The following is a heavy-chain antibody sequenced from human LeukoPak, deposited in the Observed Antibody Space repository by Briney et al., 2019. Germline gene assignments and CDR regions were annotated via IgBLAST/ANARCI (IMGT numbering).Heavy chain of an antibody. Sequence: ASVKVSCKASGYTFTGYYMHWVRQAPGQGLEWMGWINPNSGGTNYAQKFQGRVTMTRNTSISTAYMELSRLRSDDTAVYYCARDRETGTTAFYYYYYMDVWGKGTTVTISS. D-gene: IGHD1-1*01. V-gene: IGHV1-2*02. CDR2: INPNSGGT. J-gene: IGHJ6*03. CDR3: ARDRETGTTAFYYYYYMDV. CDR1: GYTFTGYY.